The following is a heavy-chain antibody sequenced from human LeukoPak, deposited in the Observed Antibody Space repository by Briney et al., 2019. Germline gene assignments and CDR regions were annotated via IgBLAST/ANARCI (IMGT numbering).Heavy chain of an antibody. V-gene: IGHV3-21*01. CDR1: GFNFSTST. D-gene: IGHD1-14*01. J-gene: IGHJ4*02. CDR3: VRGDNRDY. CDR2: IGSTSTDK. Sequence: GGSLRLSCAASGFNFSTSTMNWVRQAPGKGLEWVSSIGSTSTDKYYVASVKGRFTISRDNAENSLYLQMNSLRAEDSAVYYCVRGDNRDYWGQGTLVTVSS.